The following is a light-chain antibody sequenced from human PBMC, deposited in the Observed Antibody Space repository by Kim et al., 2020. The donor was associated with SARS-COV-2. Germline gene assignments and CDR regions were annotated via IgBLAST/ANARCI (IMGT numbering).Light chain of an antibody. CDR1: SSNIGGGYD. CDR3: QSYDSSLSGSVV. Sequence: VTISCPGSSSNIGGGYDVHWYQQLPGTAPKLLIYGNSNRPSGVPDRFSGSESGTSASLAITGIQAEDEADYYCQSYDSSLSGSVVFGGGTQLTVL. J-gene: IGLJ2*01. V-gene: IGLV1-40*01. CDR2: GNS.